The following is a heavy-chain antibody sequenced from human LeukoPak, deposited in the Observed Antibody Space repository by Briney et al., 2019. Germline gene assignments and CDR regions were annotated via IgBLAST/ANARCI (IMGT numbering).Heavy chain of an antibody. Sequence: GESLQISCKGSGYIFTDYWIGWVRQLPGKGLEWIAIICPGDSDTRYSPSFQGQVTISADKSISTAYLQWSSLKASDTAMYYCARQVVVSGPPFDYWGQGTLVTVSS. J-gene: IGHJ4*02. CDR2: ICPGDSDT. D-gene: IGHD6-19*01. CDR3: ARQVVVSGPPFDY. CDR1: GYIFTDYW. V-gene: IGHV5-51*01.